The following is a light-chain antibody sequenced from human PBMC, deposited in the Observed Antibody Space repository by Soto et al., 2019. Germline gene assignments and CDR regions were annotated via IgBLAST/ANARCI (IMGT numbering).Light chain of an antibody. CDR2: ANN. CDR1: RSNIGAGYD. Sequence: QSVLTQPPSVSGALGQRVTISCTGSRSNIGAGYDVHWYQQLPRAAPKLLMYANNNRPSGVPVRFSASKSGTSASLAITGLQADDEADYYCQTYDSGLNVVVFGGGTKLTVL. CDR3: QTYDSGLNVVV. V-gene: IGLV1-40*01. J-gene: IGLJ2*01.